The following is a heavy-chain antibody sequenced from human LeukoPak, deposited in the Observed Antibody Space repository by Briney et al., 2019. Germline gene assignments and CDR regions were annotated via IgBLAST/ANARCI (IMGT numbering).Heavy chain of an antibody. CDR3: ARGGTVTSTLYYYGMDV. J-gene: IGHJ6*02. Sequence: PGGSLRLSCAASGFTFSSYSMNWVRQAPGKGLEWVSSISSSSSYIYYADSVKGQFTISRDNAKNSLYLQMNSLRAEDTAVYYCARGGTVTSTLYYYGMDVWGQGTTVTVSS. V-gene: IGHV3-21*01. CDR2: ISSSSSYI. D-gene: IGHD4-17*01. CDR1: GFTFSSYS.